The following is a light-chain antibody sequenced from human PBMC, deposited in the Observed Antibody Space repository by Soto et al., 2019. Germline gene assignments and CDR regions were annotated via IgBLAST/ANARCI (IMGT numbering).Light chain of an antibody. CDR1: SRDVCGYNY. V-gene: IGLV2-14*01. J-gene: IGLJ1*01. CDR3: SSYTTSNTRQIV. Sequence: SVLTQPASVSGSPGQSITISCTGTSRDVCGYNYVSWYQQHPGKAPKFMIYDVSNRPSGVSNRFSGSKSGNTASLTISGLQAEDEADYYCSSYTTSNTRQIVFGTGTKVTVL. CDR2: DVS.